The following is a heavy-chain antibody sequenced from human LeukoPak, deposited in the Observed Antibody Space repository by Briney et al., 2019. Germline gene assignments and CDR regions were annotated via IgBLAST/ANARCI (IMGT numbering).Heavy chain of an antibody. CDR1: GFTFSDYY. J-gene: IGHJ6*02. V-gene: IGHV3-11*01. Sequence: KPGRSLRLSCAASGFTFSDYYMSWIRPAPGKGLEWVSYISSSGSTIYYADSVKGRFTISRDNAKNSLYLQMNSLRAEDTAVYYCARLDYYDSSGYFGMDVWGQGPTVTVSS. CDR3: ARLDYYDSSGYFGMDV. CDR2: ISSSGSTI. D-gene: IGHD3-22*01.